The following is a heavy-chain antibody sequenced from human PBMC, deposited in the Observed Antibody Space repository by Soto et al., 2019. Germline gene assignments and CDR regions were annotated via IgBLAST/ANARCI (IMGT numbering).Heavy chain of an antibody. V-gene: IGHV4-34*01. Sequence: SETLSLTCAVYGGSFSGYYRSWIRQPPGKGLEWIGEINHSGSTNYNPSLKSRVTISVDTSKNQFSLKLSSVTAADTAVYYCARATQNCSSTSCFYDYWGQGTLVTVS. J-gene: IGHJ4*02. CDR1: GGSFSGYY. CDR3: ARATQNCSSTSCFYDY. CDR2: INHSGST. D-gene: IGHD2-2*01.